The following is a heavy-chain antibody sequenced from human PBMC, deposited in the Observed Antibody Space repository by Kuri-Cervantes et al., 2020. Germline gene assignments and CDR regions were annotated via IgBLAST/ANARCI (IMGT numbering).Heavy chain of an antibody. D-gene: IGHD3-10*01. CDR3: ARDPAPGYYGSGTPGWFDP. J-gene: IGHJ5*02. CDR1: GGSFSGYY. Sequence: ESLKISCAVYGGSFSGYYWSWIRQPPGKGLEWIGEINHSGSTNYNPSLKSRVTISVDTSKNQFSLKLSSVTAADTAVYYCARDPAPGYYGSGTPGWFDPWGQGTPVTVSS. CDR2: INHSGST. V-gene: IGHV4-34*01.